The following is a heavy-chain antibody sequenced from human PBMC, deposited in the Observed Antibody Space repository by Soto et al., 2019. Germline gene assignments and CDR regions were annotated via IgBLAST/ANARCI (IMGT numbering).Heavy chain of an antibody. CDR3: AKDRRAGGNSAFYFDF. CDR1: GFKFSNYA. CDR2: ISATGGGT. D-gene: IGHD3-16*01. J-gene: IGHJ4*02. Sequence: GGSLRLSCAASGFKFSNYAMSWVRHAPGKGLEWVTLISATGGGTYYVDSVKGRFTISRDNSHNTLYLQVHSLTAEDTAVYYCAKDRRAGGNSAFYFDFWGQGAQVTVSS. V-gene: IGHV3-23*01.